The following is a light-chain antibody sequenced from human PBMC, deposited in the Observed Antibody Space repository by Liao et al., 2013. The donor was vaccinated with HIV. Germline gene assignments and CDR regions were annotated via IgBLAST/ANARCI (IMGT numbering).Light chain of an antibody. CDR3: QVWDSSIRGVV. CDR2: QDS. Sequence: SYELTQPPSVSVSPGQTASITCSGDKLGDKYACWYQQKPGQSPVLVIYQDSKRPSGIPERFSGSNSGNTATLTISGTQAMDEADYYCQVWDSSIRGVVFGGGTKLTVL. V-gene: IGLV3-1*01. CDR1: KLGDKY. J-gene: IGLJ2*01.